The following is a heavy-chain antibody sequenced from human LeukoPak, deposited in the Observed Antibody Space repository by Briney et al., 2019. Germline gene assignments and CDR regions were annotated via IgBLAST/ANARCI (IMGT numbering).Heavy chain of an antibody. J-gene: IGHJ4*02. Sequence: SETLSLTCTVSGYSISSGYYWGWIRQPPGKGLEWIGSIYHSGSTYYNPSLKSRVTISVDTSKNQFSLKLSSVTAADTAVYYCARGLYDILTGDLFDYWGQGTLVTVSS. D-gene: IGHD3-9*01. CDR2: IYHSGST. V-gene: IGHV4-38-2*02. CDR1: GYSISSGYY. CDR3: ARGLYDILTGDLFDY.